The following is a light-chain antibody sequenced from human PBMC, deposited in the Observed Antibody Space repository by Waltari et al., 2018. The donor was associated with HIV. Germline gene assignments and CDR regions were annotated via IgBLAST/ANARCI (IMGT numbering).Light chain of an antibody. V-gene: IGLV1-44*01. CDR1: RSNTGHNN. CDR2: SNN. J-gene: IGLJ3*02. CDR3: ATWDDALSGPV. Sequence: QSVLTPPPSASGTPGHRVIISCSGKRSNTGHNNVNLYQQVSGAAPTLLIYSNNHRPSAVPDRFSGSKSGSAASLAISGLKSEDEADYHCATWDDALSGPVFGAGTKLTV.